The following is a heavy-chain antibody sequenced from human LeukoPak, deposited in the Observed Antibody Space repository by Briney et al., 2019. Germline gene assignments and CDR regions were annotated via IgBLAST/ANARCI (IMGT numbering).Heavy chain of an antibody. Sequence: VASVKVSCKASGGTFSSYAISWVRQAPGQGLEWMGRIIPILGIANYAQKFQGRVTITADKSTSTAYMELSSLRSEDTAVYYCARAGYSSSWSYYYGMDVWGQGTTVTASS. CDR2: IIPILGIA. CDR1: GGTFSSYA. CDR3: ARAGYSSSWSYYYGMDV. D-gene: IGHD6-13*01. J-gene: IGHJ6*02. V-gene: IGHV1-69*04.